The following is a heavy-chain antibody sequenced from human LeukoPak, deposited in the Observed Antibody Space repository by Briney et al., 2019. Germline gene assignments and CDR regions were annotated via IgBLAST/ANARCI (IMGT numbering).Heavy chain of an antibody. J-gene: IGHJ4*02. V-gene: IGHV1-2*04. D-gene: IGHD6-19*01. CDR3: ARDSGLYSSGWYDY. CDR2: VNPNSGGT. CDR1: GYTFTGYY. Sequence: ASVKVCCKASGYTFTGYYMHWVRQAPGQGLEWMGWVNPNSGGTSYAQKFQGWVTMTRDTSISTAYMELSRLRSDDTAVYYCARDSGLYSSGWYDYWGQGTLVTVSS.